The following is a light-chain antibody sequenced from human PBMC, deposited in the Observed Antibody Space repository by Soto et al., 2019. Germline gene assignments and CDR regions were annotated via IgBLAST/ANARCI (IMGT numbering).Light chain of an antibody. V-gene: IGLV2-14*03. Sequence: QSALTQPASVSGSPGQSITISCTGTSSDVGGFNYVSWYQQHPGKAPKLMIYDVTNRPSGVSYRFSGSKSGNTASLTISGLQAEDEADYYCNSYTSCSTYVFGTGTKVTVL. CDR3: NSYTSCSTYV. J-gene: IGLJ1*01. CDR1: SSDVGGFNY. CDR2: DVT.